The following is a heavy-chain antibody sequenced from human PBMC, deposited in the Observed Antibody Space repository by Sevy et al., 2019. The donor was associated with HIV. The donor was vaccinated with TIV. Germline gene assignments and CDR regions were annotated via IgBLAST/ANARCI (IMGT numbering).Heavy chain of an antibody. V-gene: IGHV3-30-3*01. J-gene: IGHJ4*02. D-gene: IGHD6-13*01. CDR2: ISSDGNNK. Sequence: GGSLRLSCAASGFTFSDYPIHWVHQAPGKGLEWVAVISSDGNNKYYVDSVRGRFTISRDNSKNTLYLQMNSLRAEDTAVYYCARDPAAAGTNYFDYWGQGTLVTVSS. CDR1: GFTFSDYP. CDR3: ARDPAAAGTNYFDY.